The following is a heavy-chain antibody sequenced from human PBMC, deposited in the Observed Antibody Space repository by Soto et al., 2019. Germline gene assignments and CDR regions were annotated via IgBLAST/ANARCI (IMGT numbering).Heavy chain of an antibody. D-gene: IGHD3-3*01. CDR2: INSDGSST. Sequence: GGSLRLSCAASGFTFSSYWMHWVRQAPGKGLVWVSRINSDGSSTSYADSVKGRFTISRDNAKNTLYLQMNSLRAEDTAVYYCARGTYYDFWSGYYPNFDYWGQGTLVTVSS. V-gene: IGHV3-74*01. J-gene: IGHJ4*02. CDR1: GFTFSSYW. CDR3: ARGTYYDFWSGYYPNFDY.